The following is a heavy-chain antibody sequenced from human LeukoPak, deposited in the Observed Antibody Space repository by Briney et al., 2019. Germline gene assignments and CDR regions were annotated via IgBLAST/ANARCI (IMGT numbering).Heavy chain of an antibody. CDR1: RFTFDEYG. J-gene: IGHJ6*03. V-gene: IGHV3-20*04. CDR2: VNWNGRSI. Sequence: PGGSLRLSCAASRFTFDEYGMSWVRQTAGKGLEWVSGVNWNGRSIGYADSVKGRFTISRDNAKNSLYLQMNSLRAEDTAVYYCARVPAHYYYMDVWGKGTTVTISS. CDR3: ARVPAHYYYMDV.